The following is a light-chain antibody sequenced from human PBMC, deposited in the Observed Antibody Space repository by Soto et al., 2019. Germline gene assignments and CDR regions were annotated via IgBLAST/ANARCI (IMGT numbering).Light chain of an antibody. CDR3: QQYNTHST. CDR2: KAS. V-gene: IGKV1-5*03. J-gene: IGKJ4*01. Sequence: DIQMTQSPSTLSASVGDRVTITCRASQSISSWLAWCQQKPGKAPKLLIYKASSLESGVSSRFSGSGSGTEFTLTISSLQPDDIATYYCQQYNTHSTVGGGTKVEIK. CDR1: QSISSW.